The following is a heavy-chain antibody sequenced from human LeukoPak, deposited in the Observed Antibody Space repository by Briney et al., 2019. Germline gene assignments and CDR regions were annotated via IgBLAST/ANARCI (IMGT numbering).Heavy chain of an antibody. CDR2: INGDGGST. D-gene: IGHD3-3*01. V-gene: IGHV3-74*01. CDR3: ARGYAPTSRVITIY. J-gene: IGHJ4*02. CDR1: GFTFSNYW. Sequence: GGGLRLSCAASGFTFSNYWMHWVRQAPGKGLVWVSRINGDGGSTDYADSVKGRFTISRDNAKNTLYLQMNSLGTEDTAVYYCARGYAPTSRVITIYWGQGTLVTVSS.